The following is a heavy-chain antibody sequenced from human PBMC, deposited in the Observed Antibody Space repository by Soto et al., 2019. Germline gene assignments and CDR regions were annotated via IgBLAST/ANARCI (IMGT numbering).Heavy chain of an antibody. D-gene: IGHD3-9*01. V-gene: IGHV1-69*13. CDR3: ASSSNYFDWLLVPLDP. J-gene: IGHJ5*02. Sequence: GASVKVSCKASGGTFSSYAISWVRQAPGQGLEWMGGIIPIFGTANYAQKFQGRVTITADESTSTAYMELSSLRSEDTAVYYCASSSNYFDWLLVPLDPWGQGTLVTVSS. CDR1: GGTFSSYA. CDR2: IIPIFGTA.